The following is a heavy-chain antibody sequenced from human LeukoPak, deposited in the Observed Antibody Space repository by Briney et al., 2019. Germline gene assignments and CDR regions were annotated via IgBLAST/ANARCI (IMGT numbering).Heavy chain of an antibody. D-gene: IGHD6-19*01. CDR1: GGSISSGSYY. CDR3: TRDLGQWLVDY. J-gene: IGHJ4*02. V-gene: IGHV4-39*07. Sequence: SSETLSLTCTVSGGSISSGSYYWGWIRQPPGKGLEWIGSIYYSGSTYYNPSLKSRVTISVDTSKNQFSLKLNSVTAADTAVYYCTRDLGQWLVDYWGQGTLVTVSS. CDR2: IYYSGST.